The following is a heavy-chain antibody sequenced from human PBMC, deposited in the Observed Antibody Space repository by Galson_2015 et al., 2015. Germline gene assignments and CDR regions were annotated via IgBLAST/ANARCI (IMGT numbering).Heavy chain of an antibody. CDR1: GFTFSIHG. Sequence: SLRLSCATSGFTFSIHGMTWVRQPPGKGLEWVAVISFDGNNKYYADSVKGRIIISRDNSKNTLYLQMNSLRAEETAVYYCAKSNTPYSSGWPIDYWGQGTLVTVSS. D-gene: IGHD6-19*01. J-gene: IGHJ4*02. CDR3: AKSNTPYSSGWPIDY. V-gene: IGHV3-30*18. CDR2: ISFDGNNK.